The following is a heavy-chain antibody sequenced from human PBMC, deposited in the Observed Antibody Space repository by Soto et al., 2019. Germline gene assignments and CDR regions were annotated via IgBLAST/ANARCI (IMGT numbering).Heavy chain of an antibody. CDR2: IKQDGSEK. Sequence: PGGSLRLSCAASGFTFSSYWMSWVRQAPGKGLEWVANIKQDGSEKYYVDSVKRRFTISRDNAKNSLYLQMNSLRAEDTAVYYCARGLPVNIVATIGFDIWGQGTMVTVSS. D-gene: IGHD5-12*01. CDR1: GFTFSSYW. J-gene: IGHJ3*02. V-gene: IGHV3-7*01. CDR3: ARGLPVNIVATIGFDI.